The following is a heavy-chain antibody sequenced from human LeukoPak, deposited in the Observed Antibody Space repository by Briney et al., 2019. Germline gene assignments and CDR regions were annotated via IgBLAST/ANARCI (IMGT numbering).Heavy chain of an antibody. CDR1: GYTLTELS. CDR3: ARGGDYYDSSGYGNWFDP. J-gene: IGHJ5*02. Sequence: ASVKVSCKVSGYTLTELSMHWVRQAPGQGLEWMGWINPNSGGTNYAQKFQGRVTMTRDTSISTAYMELSRLRSDDTAVYYCARGGDYYDSSGYGNWFDPWGQGTLVTVSS. CDR2: INPNSGGT. D-gene: IGHD3-22*01. V-gene: IGHV1-2*02.